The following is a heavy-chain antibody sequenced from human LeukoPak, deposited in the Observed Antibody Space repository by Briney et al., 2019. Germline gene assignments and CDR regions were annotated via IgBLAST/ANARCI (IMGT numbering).Heavy chain of an antibody. D-gene: IGHD3-10*01. J-gene: IGHJ6*03. CDR1: GGSFSGYY. CDR2: INHSGST. V-gene: IGHV4-34*01. CDR3: ARGRQLLWFGTQVNYYYYMDV. Sequence: SETLSLTCAVYGGSFSGYYWSWIRQPPGKGLEWIGEINHSGSTNYNPSLKSRVAISLDTSKNQFSLKLSSVTAADTAVYYCARGRQLLWFGTQVNYYYYMDVWGKGTTVTVSS.